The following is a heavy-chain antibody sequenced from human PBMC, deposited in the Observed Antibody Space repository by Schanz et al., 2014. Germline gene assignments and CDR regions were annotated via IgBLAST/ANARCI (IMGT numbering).Heavy chain of an antibody. CDR2: ISYSGVT. J-gene: IGHJ3*02. Sequence: QVQLQESGPGLVKPSQTLSLTRTVSGDSISSGGYYWSWIRQHPGKGLEWIGYISYSGVTYYNPSLKSRVTISVDTSKNQFSLNLSSATAADTAVYYCARDRGHGDLPGDIWGQGTMVTVSS. D-gene: IGHD4-17*01. CDR1: GDSISSGGYY. CDR3: ARDRGHGDLPGDI. V-gene: IGHV4-31*03.